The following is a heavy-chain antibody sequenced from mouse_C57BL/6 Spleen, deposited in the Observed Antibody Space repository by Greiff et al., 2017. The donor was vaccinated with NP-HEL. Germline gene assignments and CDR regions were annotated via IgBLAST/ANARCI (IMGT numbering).Heavy chain of an antibody. J-gene: IGHJ1*03. Sequence: EVKLVESGPGMVKPSQSLSLTCTVTGYSITSGYDRHWIRHFPGNKLEWMGYISYSGSTNYNPSLKSRISITHDTSKNHFFLKLNSVTTEDTATYYCARWGLRRDWYFDVWGTGTTVTVSS. CDR2: ISYSGST. CDR3: ARWGLRRDWYFDV. CDR1: GYSITSGYD. V-gene: IGHV3-1*01. D-gene: IGHD2-4*01.